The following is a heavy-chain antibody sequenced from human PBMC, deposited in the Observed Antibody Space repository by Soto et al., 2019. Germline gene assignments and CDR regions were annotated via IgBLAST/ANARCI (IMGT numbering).Heavy chain of an antibody. CDR3: AHSLAPRVYFHH. CDR2: IYWDDGK. V-gene: IGHV2-5*02. D-gene: IGHD3-10*01. CDR1: WFSLNTGGVT. Sequence: LTLTCVFSWFSLNTGGVTVGWSRQPPGKALEWVAIIYWDDGKRYSPSLKSRLTITKETSRNQVVHTMSNVDPEDTATYFCAHSLAPRVYFHHWGEGTLVTVSS. J-gene: IGHJ1*01.